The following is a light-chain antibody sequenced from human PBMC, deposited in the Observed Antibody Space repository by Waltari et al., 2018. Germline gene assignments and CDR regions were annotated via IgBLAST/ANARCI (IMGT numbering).Light chain of an antibody. J-gene: IGLJ3*02. CDR1: RSDVGGYTY. V-gene: IGLV2-14*01. CDR2: DGS. Sequence: QSALTQPAPVSGSPGQSITLSCPGTRSDVGGYTYAPWYQQPPGKAPKLRFYDGSARPAGVSNRFSGSKSGNTASLTISGLQAEDEADYYCSSYTSSSTWVFGGGTKLTVL. CDR3: SSYTSSSTWV.